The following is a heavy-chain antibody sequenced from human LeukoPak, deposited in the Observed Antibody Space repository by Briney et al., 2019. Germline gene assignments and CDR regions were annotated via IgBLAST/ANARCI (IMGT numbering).Heavy chain of an antibody. J-gene: IGHJ4*02. D-gene: IGHD5-12*01. CDR1: GGSISSGNYY. Sequence: SETLSLTCTVSGGSISSGNYYWGWIRQPPGKGLEWIGEINHSGSTNYNPSLKSRVTISVDTSKNQFSLKLSSVTAADTAVYYCARGRRWLHDYWGQGTLVTVSS. CDR2: INHSGST. CDR3: ARGRRWLHDY. V-gene: IGHV4-39*07.